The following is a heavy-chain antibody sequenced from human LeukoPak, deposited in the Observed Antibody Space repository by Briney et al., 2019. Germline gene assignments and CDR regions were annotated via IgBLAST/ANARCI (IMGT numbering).Heavy chain of an antibody. D-gene: IGHD3-22*01. CDR3: ARDGSYYYDSSGSNYYYMDV. CDR1: GYTFTGYY. J-gene: IGHJ6*03. V-gene: IGHV1-69*04. Sequence: ASVKVSCKASGYTFTGYYMHWVRQAPGQGLEWMGRIIPILGIANYAQKFQGRVTITADKSTSTAYMELSSLRSEDTAVYYCARDGSYYYDSSGSNYYYMDVWGKGTTVTVSS. CDR2: IIPILGIA.